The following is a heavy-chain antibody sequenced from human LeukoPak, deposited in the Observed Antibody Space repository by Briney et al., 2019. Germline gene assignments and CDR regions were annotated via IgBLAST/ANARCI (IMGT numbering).Heavy chain of an antibody. CDR1: GFTFSSYA. CDR3: ARLLAGCPGGRCRAHFDY. V-gene: IGHV3-23*01. CDR2: ISGSGGST. D-gene: IGHD2-15*01. J-gene: IGHJ4*02. Sequence: GGSLRLSCAASGFTFSSYAMSWVRQAPGKGLEWVSAISGSGGSTYYADSVKGRFTISRDNSKNTLYLQVNSLRAEDTAVYYCARLLAGCPGGRCRAHFDYWGQGTLVTVSS.